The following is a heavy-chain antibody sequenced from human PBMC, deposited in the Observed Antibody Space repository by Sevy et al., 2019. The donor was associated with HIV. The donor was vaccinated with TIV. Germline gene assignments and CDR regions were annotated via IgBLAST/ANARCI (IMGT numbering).Heavy chain of an antibody. CDR1: GFTFSIYT. Sequence: GGSLRLSCAASGFTFSIYTMGWVRQAPGKGLEWVSTFSFGCGRINYADSVKGRFTISRDDSKNTLFLQMNSLRAEDTATYFCAREGCTQPHDYWGQGTLVTVSS. J-gene: IGHJ4*02. D-gene: IGHD2-8*01. CDR2: FSFGCGRI. CDR3: AREGCTQPHDY. V-gene: IGHV3-23*01.